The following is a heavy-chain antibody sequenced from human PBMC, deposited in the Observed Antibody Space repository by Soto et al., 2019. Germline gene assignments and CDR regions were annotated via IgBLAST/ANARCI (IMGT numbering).Heavy chain of an antibody. D-gene: IGHD6-13*01. CDR2: IKQDGSEK. J-gene: IGHJ6*02. CDR3: ARDASSSWYYYYGMDV. CDR1: GFTFSSYW. V-gene: IGHV3-7*05. Sequence: PGGSLRLSCAASGFTFSSYWMSWVRQAPWKGLEWVANIKQDGSEKYYVDSVKGRFTISRDNAKNSLYLQMNSLRAEDTAVYYCARDASSSWYYYYGMDVWGQGTTVTVSS.